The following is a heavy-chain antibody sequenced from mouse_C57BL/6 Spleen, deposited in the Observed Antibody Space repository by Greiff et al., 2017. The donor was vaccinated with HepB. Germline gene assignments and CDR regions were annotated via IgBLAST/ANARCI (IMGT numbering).Heavy chain of an antibody. D-gene: IGHD1-1*01. J-gene: IGHJ1*03. CDR2: ISDGGSYT. V-gene: IGHV5-4*01. CDR3: ARDRGYYYGSRGYFDV. CDR1: GFTFSSYA. Sequence: EVKLVESGGGLVKPGGSLKLSCAASGFTFSSYAMSWVRQTPEKRLEWVATISDGGSYTYYPDNVKGRFTISRDNAKNNLYLQMSHLKSEDTAMYYCARDRGYYYGSRGYFDVWGTGTTVTVSS.